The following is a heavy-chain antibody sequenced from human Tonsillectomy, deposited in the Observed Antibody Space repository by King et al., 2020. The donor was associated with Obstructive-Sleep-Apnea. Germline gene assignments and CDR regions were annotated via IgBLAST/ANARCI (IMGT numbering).Heavy chain of an antibody. CDR2: IYFSGST. CDR3: ARGVVATIFDY. CDR1: GGSISSFY. V-gene: IGHV4-59*01. Sequence: QLQLQESGPGLVKPSETLSLTCTVSGGSISSFYWNWIRQPPGKGLEWIGYIYFSGSTNYNPSLTSRVTISVAPSKNQFSLKLSSVTAADTAVYYCARGVVATIFDYWGQGTLVTVSS. D-gene: IGHD5-12*01. J-gene: IGHJ4*02.